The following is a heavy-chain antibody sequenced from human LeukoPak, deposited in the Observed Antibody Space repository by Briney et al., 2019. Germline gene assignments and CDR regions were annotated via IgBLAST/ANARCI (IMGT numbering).Heavy chain of an antibody. CDR1: GFTFSSYS. J-gene: IGHJ5*02. CDR3: ARGRINYRSDDWFDP. D-gene: IGHD3-10*01. CDR2: ISSSSGTI. V-gene: IGHV3-48*04. Sequence: PGGSLRLSCAASGFTFSSYSMNWVRQAPGKGLEWVSYISSSSGTIYYADSVKGRFTISRDNAKNSLYLQMNSLRAEDTAVYYCARGRINYRSDDWFDPWGQGTLVTVSS.